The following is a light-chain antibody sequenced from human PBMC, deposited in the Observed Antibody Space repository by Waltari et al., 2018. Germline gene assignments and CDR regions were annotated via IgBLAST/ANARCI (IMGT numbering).Light chain of an antibody. Sequence: SYVVTQPPSVSVAPGETATITCGGANIGTYSVHWYQQKAGQAPVLVIFYDRDRPPGIPDRFSGSNSGNTATLTISRVEAGDEARYYCHVWHPHVDPGVFGTGTEVTVL. CDR2: YDR. J-gene: IGLJ1*01. CDR3: HVWHPHVDPGV. V-gene: IGLV3-21*04. CDR1: NIGTYS.